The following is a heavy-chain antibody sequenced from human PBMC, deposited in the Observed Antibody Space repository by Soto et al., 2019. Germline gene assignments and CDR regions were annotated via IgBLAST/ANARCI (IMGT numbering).Heavy chain of an antibody. CDR3: AKEGYCSGGSCYSGVFYYGMDV. D-gene: IGHD2-15*01. J-gene: IGHJ6*02. CDR1: GFTFSSYG. V-gene: IGHV3-33*06. Sequence: GGSLRLSCAASGFTFSSYGMHWVRQAPGKGLEWVAVIWYDGSNKYYADSVKGRFTISRDNSKNTLYLQMNSLRAEDTAVYYCAKEGYCSGGSCYSGVFYYGMDVWGQGTTVTVSS. CDR2: IWYDGSNK.